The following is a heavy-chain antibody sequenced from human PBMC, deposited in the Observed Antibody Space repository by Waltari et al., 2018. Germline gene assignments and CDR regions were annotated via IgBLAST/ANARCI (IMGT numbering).Heavy chain of an antibody. CDR1: GDSMSRSSW. D-gene: IGHD2-15*01. J-gene: IGHJ4*02. CDR3: ARDRGRGLYLDS. Sequence: QVQLQESGPGLVKPSGTLSLTCVVSGDSMSRSSWWSWVRQPPGKGLEWIGQIHPSGRTNYNPSPPSLESRVTMSIDTSNNLFSLEVTSATAADTAVYYCARDRGRGLYLDSWGRGSLVTVSP. CDR2: IHPSGRT. V-gene: IGHV4-4*02.